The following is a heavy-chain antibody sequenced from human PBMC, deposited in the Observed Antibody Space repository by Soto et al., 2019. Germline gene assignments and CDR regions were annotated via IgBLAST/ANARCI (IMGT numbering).Heavy chain of an antibody. CDR3: ARRARPDFYYMDV. V-gene: IGHV3-64*01. J-gene: IGHJ6*03. D-gene: IGHD6-6*01. Sequence: GGSLRLSCAASGFTLRGYGMNWVCQAPGKGLEYVSGISSNGVGTYYANSVQGRFTISRDNSKNTVYLQMGSLRPEDMAVYYCARRARPDFYYMDVWGKGTTVTVSS. CDR1: GFTLRGYG. CDR2: ISSNGVGT.